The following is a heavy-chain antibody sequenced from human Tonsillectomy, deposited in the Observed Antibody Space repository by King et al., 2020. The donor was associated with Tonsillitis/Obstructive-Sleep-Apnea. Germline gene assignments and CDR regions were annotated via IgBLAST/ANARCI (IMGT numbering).Heavy chain of an antibody. D-gene: IGHD3-22*01. V-gene: IGHV1-46*01. CDR1: GYTFTSYY. CDR3: ARAENYYDSSGYTNYFDY. CDR2: INPSGGST. J-gene: IGHJ4*02. Sequence: QLVQSGAEVKKPGASVKVSCKASGYTFTSYYMHWVRQAPGQGLEWMGIINPSGGSTSYAQKFQGRVTMTRDTSTSTVSMELSSLGSEDTAVYYCARAENYYDSSGYTNYFDYWGQGTLVTVSS.